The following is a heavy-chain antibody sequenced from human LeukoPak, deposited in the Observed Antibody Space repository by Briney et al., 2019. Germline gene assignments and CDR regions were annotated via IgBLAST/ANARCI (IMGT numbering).Heavy chain of an antibody. CDR1: GGTFSSYA. CDR3: ARANGLPIFGVDPWYYYYYTDV. D-gene: IGHD3-3*01. CDR2: IIPIFGTA. Sequence: SVKVSCKASGGTFSSYAIGWVRQAPGQGLEWMGGIIPIFGTANYAQKFQGRVTITTDESTSTAYMELSSLRSEDTAVYYCARANGLPIFGVDPWYYYYYTDVWGKGTTVTVSS. J-gene: IGHJ6*03. V-gene: IGHV1-69*05.